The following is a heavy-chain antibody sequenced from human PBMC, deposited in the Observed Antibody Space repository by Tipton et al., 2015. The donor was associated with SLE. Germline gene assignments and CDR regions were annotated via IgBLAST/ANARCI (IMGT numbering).Heavy chain of an antibody. CDR2: IYTSGST. CDR3: ARGTMLGDFWSGYLPRFDY. Sequence: LRLSCTVSGGSISSYYWSWIRQPAGKGLEWIGRIYTSGSTNYNPSLKSRVTISVDTSKNQFSLKLSSVTAADTAVYYCARGTMLGDFWSGYLPRFDYWGQGTLVTVSS. CDR1: GGSISSYY. J-gene: IGHJ4*02. D-gene: IGHD3-3*01. V-gene: IGHV4-4*07.